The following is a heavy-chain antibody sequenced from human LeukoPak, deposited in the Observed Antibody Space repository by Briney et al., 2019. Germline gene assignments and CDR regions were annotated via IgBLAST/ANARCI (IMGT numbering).Heavy chain of an antibody. CDR2: IRYDGSNK. Sequence: GGSLRLSCAASGFTFSSYGMHWVRQAPGKGLEWVAFIRYDGSNKYYADSVKGRFTISRDNSKNTLYLQMKSLRAEDTAVYYCAKDSGYSYAYYYFDYWGQGTLVTVSS. J-gene: IGHJ4*02. CDR1: GFTFSSYG. CDR3: AKDSGYSYAYYYFDY. D-gene: IGHD5-18*01. V-gene: IGHV3-30*02.